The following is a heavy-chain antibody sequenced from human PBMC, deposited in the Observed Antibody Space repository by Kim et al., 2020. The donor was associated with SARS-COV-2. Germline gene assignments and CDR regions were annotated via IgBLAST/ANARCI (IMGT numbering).Heavy chain of an antibody. CDR3: ARDLPHYYGSGSYWPEYAFDI. V-gene: IGHV7-4-1*02. CDR2: INTNSGNP. Sequence: ASVKVSCKASGYTFTSYAMNWVRQAPGQGLEWMGWINTNSGNPTYAQGFTGRFVFSLDTSVSTAYLQISSLKAEDTAVYYCARDLPHYYGSGSYWPEYAFDIWGQGTIVTVSS. D-gene: IGHD3-10*01. J-gene: IGHJ3*02. CDR1: GYTFTSYA.